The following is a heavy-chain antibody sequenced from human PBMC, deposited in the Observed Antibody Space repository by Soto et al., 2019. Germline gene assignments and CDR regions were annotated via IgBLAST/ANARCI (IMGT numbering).Heavy chain of an antibody. CDR1: GFSLSSSG. CDR2: SSFDGTQQ. CDR3: AIQRRGSGWYPLDS. D-gene: IGHD6-19*01. Sequence: GGSLRLSCTASGFSLSSSGMHWVRQAPGKGLEWLAVSSFDGTQQFYGDSVKGRFTVSRDNSNNTLYLEMNSLRTEDPAVYYCAIQRRGSGWYPLDSWGQGTPVTVSS. V-gene: IGHV3-30*03. J-gene: IGHJ4*02.